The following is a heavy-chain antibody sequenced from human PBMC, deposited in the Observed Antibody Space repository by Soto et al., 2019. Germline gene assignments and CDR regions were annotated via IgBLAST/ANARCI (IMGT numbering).Heavy chain of an antibody. V-gene: IGHV3-33*01. CDR1: GFTFSSYG. J-gene: IGHJ6*02. CDR2: IWYDGSNK. D-gene: IGHD3-10*01. Sequence: GGSLRLSCAASGFTFSSYGMHWVRQAPGKGLEWVAVIWYDGSNKYYADSVKGRFTISRDNSKNTLYLQMNSLRAEDTAVYYCARDGRFGELYYYYGMDVWGQGTTVTVSS. CDR3: ARDGRFGELYYYYGMDV.